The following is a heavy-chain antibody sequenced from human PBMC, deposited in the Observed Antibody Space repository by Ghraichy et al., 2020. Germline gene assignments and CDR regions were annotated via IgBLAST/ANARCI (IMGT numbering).Heavy chain of an antibody. J-gene: IGHJ4*02. V-gene: IGHV1-2*02. Sequence: ASVKVSCKASGYTFTGYYMHWVRQAPGQGLEWMGWINPNSGGTNYAQKFQGRVTMTRDTSISTAYMELSRLRSDDTAVYYCARAGRARSGYYNPQWEPLDYWGQGTLVTVSS. D-gene: IGHD3-3*01. CDR2: INPNSGGT. CDR3: ARAGRARSGYYNPQWEPLDY. CDR1: GYTFTGYY.